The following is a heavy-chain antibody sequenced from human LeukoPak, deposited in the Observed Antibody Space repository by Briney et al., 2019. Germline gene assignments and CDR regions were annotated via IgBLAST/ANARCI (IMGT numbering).Heavy chain of an antibody. Sequence: PSETLSLTCAVYGGSFSGYYWSWIRQPPGKGLEWIGEINHSGSTNYNPSLKSRVTISVDTSKNQFSLKLSSVTAADTAVYYRAREKERYSYGLSPFDYWGQGTLVTVSS. J-gene: IGHJ4*02. CDR3: AREKERYSYGLSPFDY. D-gene: IGHD5-18*01. CDR2: INHSGST. CDR1: GGSFSGYY. V-gene: IGHV4-34*01.